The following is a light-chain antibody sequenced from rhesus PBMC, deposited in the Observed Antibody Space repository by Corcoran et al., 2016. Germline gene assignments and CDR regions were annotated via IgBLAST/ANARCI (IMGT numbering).Light chain of an antibody. V-gene: IGKV1-22*01. CDR1: QSISNW. Sequence: DIQMTQSPSSLSASVGDTVTITCRARQSISNWLAWYQQKPGKAPNLLIYKASSLQSGVPSRFSGSGSGTDFTLDISSLQSEDLASYYCQQYSTSPPTFGQGTKVEIK. J-gene: IGKJ1*01. CDR3: QQYSTSPPT. CDR2: KAS.